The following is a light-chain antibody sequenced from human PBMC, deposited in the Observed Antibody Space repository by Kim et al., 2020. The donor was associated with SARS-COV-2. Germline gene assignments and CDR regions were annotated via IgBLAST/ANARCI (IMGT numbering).Light chain of an antibody. V-gene: IGKV1-27*01. Sequence: ASVGDRVTITCRASQDISNYVVWYQQKPGKVPKVLIYAASALHSGVPSRFSGGRFGTDFTLTISSLQPEDVATYYCQKYNAAPWTFGQGTKVEIK. CDR2: AAS. J-gene: IGKJ1*01. CDR1: QDISNY. CDR3: QKYNAAPWT.